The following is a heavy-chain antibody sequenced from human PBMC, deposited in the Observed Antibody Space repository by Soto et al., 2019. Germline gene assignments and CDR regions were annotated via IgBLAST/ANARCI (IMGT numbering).Heavy chain of an antibody. J-gene: IGHJ6*02. CDR1: GRSISSSSYY. D-gene: IGHD1-26*01. V-gene: IGHV4-39*01. CDR2: IYYSGST. CDR3: ARVGATDYGMDV. Sequence: PSETLSLTCTVSGRSISSSSYYWGWIRQPPGKGLEWIGSIYYSGSTYYNPSLKSRVTISVDTSKNQFSLKLSSVTAADTAVYYCARVGATDYGMDVWGQGTTVTVSS.